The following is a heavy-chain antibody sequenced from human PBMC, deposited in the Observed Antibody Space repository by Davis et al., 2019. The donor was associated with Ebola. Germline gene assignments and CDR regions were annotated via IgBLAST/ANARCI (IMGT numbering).Heavy chain of an antibody. J-gene: IGHJ6*04. CDR3: ARDQHRRGLFTYGMDV. D-gene: IGHD3-10*01. CDR2: IWYDGSNK. Sequence: GESLKISCAASGFTFSSYGMHWVRQAPGKGLEWVAVIWYDGSNKYYADSVKGRFTISRDNSKNTLYLQMNSLRAEDTAVYYCARDQHRRGLFTYGMDVWGKGTTVTVSS. V-gene: IGHV3-33*01. CDR1: GFTFSSYG.